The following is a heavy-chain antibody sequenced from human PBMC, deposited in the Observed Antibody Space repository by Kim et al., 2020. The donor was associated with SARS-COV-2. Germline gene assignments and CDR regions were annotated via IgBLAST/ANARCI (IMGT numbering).Heavy chain of an antibody. V-gene: IGHV1-18*01. CDR3: ALSASYSSGWYSFDY. J-gene: IGHJ4*02. CDR1: GYTFTSYG. D-gene: IGHD6-19*01. CDR2: ISAYNGNT. Sequence: ASVKVSCKASGYTFTSYGISWVRQAPGQGLEWMGWISAYNGNTNYAQKLQGRVTMTTDTSTSTAYMELRSLRSDDTAVYYCALSASYSSGWYSFDYWGQGTLVTVSS.